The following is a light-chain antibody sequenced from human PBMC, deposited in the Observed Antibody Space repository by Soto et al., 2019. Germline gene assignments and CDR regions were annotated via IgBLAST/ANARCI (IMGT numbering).Light chain of an antibody. V-gene: IGKV3-20*01. CDR3: QQYGSSAPIT. CDR2: AAS. Sequence: EIVLTQSPGTLSLSPGERATLSCRASQSVSSNYLAWYQQKPGQAPSLLIYAASSRATGIPDRFSGSGSGTDFTLTISRLEPEDFAMYYCQQYGSSAPITFGQVTQLEIE. CDR1: QSVSSNY. J-gene: IGKJ5*01.